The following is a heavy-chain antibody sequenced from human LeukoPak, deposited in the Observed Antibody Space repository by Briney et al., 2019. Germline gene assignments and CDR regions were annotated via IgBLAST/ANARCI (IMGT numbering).Heavy chain of an antibody. CDR2: ISPSGDTT. J-gene: IGHJ4*01. CDR3: AKDDRWLQYND. V-gene: IGHV3-23*01. CDR1: GFTFSSYW. Sequence: GGSLRLSCAASGFTFSSYWMHWVRQAPGKGLVWVSGISPSGDTTYYADSVKGRFTVSRDNSKNTLYLQINSLRAEDTAVYYCAKDDRWLQYNDWGQGTLVTVSS. D-gene: IGHD5-24*01.